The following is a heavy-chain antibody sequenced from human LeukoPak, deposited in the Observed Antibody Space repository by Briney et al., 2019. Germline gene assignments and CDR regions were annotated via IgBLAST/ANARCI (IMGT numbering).Heavy chain of an antibody. Sequence: SETLSLTCTVSGGSISSSSYYWGWIRQPPGKGLEWIGEINHSGSTNYNPSLKSRVTISVDTSKNQFSLKLSSVTAADTAVYYCAKDQFKPSGITMVRGVRGYYYYMDVWGKGTTVTISS. V-gene: IGHV4-39*07. J-gene: IGHJ6*03. D-gene: IGHD3-10*01. CDR2: INHSGST. CDR1: GGSISSSSYY. CDR3: AKDQFKPSGITMVRGVRGYYYYMDV.